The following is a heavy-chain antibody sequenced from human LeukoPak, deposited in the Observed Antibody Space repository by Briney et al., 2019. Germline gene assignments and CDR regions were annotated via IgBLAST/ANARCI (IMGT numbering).Heavy chain of an antibody. CDR1: GYTFTGYY. Sequence: ASVKVSCKASGYTFTGYYMHWVRQAPGQGLEWMGWINPNSGGTNYAQKFQGRVTMTRDTSISTAYMELSRLRSDDTAVYYCARADADIATTPSGHWGQGTLVTVSS. D-gene: IGHD5-12*01. CDR3: ARADADIATTPSGH. J-gene: IGHJ4*02. CDR2: INPNSGGT. V-gene: IGHV1-2*02.